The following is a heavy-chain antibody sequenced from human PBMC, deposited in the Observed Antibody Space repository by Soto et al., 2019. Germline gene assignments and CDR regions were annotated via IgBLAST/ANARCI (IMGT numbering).Heavy chain of an antibody. D-gene: IGHD1-20*01. J-gene: IGHJ4*02. Sequence: QVQLVQSGAEEKKPGASVKVSCKASGYTFTSYDMHWVRQAPGQRLEWMGWINAGNGNTKYSQKFQGRVTITRDTSASTAYMELSSLRSEDTAVYYCARGITLPTPLDYWGQGTLVPVSS. CDR3: ARGITLPTPLDY. V-gene: IGHV1-3*05. CDR2: INAGNGNT. CDR1: GYTFTSYD.